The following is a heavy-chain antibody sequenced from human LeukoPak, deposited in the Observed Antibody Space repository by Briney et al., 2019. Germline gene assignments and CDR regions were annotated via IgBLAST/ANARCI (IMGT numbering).Heavy chain of an antibody. CDR1: GYTFTNYW. Sequence: GESLKISCKGSGYTFTNYWIAWVRQTPGKGLEWMGIIYPIDSDTRYSLSFRGQVTFSADKSISTAYLHWSSLKDSDTAMYYCARPSAYGEDAFDVWGQGTMVTVSS. CDR2: IYPIDSDT. D-gene: IGHD2-21*01. CDR3: ARPSAYGEDAFDV. J-gene: IGHJ3*01. V-gene: IGHV5-51*01.